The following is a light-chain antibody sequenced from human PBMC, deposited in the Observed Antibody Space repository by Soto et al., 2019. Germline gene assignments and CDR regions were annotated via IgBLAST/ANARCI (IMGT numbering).Light chain of an antibody. V-gene: IGKV3-15*01. CDR3: QQYNKWPRT. J-gene: IGKJ2*01. CDR1: QSVSSN. CDR2: GAS. Sequence: EIVMTQSPATLSVSPGERATLSCRASQSVSSNLAWYQQKPGQAPSLLIYGASTRATGIPARFSGSGSGTDFTLTISSLQSEDFAVYYCQQYNKWPRTCGQGTKLEIK.